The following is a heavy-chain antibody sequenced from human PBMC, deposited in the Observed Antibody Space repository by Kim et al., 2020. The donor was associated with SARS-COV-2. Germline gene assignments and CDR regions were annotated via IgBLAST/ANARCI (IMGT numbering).Heavy chain of an antibody. V-gene: IGHV3-53*01. CDR2: IHYDGTT. J-gene: IGHJ4*02. D-gene: IGHD6-13*01. Sequence: GGSLRLSCAASGFTVSSNYMSWVRQAPGRGLEWVSVIHYDGTTYYADSLTGRFTISRDISKKTLYLQMNSLRAEDTAVYYCSGSVSWYPYWGQGTLITDSS. CDR3: SGSVSWYPY. CDR1: GFTVSSNY.